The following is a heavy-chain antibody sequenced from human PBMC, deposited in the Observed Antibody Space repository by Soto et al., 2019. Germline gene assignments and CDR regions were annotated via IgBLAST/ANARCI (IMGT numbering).Heavy chain of an antibody. CDR2: IYSGGHT. Sequence: EVQLVESGGGLIQPGGSLRLSCAASGFSVSSKYMIWVRQAPGKGLEWVSVIYSGGHTYYADSVKGRFSISRDSSKNTVSLQMSSLRAEDTAVYCCAAAVTTAGAFDIWGQGTMVTVSS. J-gene: IGHJ3*02. CDR3: AAAVTTAGAFDI. CDR1: GFSVSSKY. D-gene: IGHD4-17*01. V-gene: IGHV3-53*01.